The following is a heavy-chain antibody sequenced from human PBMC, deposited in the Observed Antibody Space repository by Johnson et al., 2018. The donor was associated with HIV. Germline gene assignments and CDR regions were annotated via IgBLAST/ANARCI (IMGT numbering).Heavy chain of an antibody. V-gene: IGHV3-23*01. Sequence: VQLMESGGGLVQPGGSLRLSCAASGFTFSSYAMSWVRQAPGKGLEWVSSITGSGGSTYYADSVKGRCTISRDNSKNTLYLQMNSLRVEDTAMYYCAKMLYLGDDGSDIWGQGTMVTVSS. J-gene: IGHJ3*02. CDR2: ITGSGGST. D-gene: IGHD2-8*01. CDR1: GFTFSSYA. CDR3: AKMLYLGDDGSDI.